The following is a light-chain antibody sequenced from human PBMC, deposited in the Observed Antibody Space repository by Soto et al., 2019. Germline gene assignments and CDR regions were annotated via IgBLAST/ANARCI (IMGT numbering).Light chain of an antibody. CDR2: GAS. V-gene: IGKV3-15*01. J-gene: IGKJ1*01. CDR3: QQYKYWPRT. Sequence: ETVMTQSAATLSVSPGERATLSCRASQSIHTNLAWYQQKPGQPPRLLICGASTRVTGIPTRFSGSGSGTEITLATSSLQSDDFALYLCQQYKYWPRTFEQGTQVEIK. CDR1: QSIHTN.